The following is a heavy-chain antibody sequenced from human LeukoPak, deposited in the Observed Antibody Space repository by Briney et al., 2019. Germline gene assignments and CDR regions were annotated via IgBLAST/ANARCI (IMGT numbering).Heavy chain of an antibody. CDR1: GFTFSDYY. D-gene: IGHD6-19*01. Sequence: GGSLRLSCAASGFTFSDYYMSWIRQAPGKGLEWVSYISSSGSTIYYADSVKGRFTISRDNAKNSLYLQMNSLRAEDTAVYYCARGYSSGWWTSPLDYWGQGTLVTVSS. CDR3: ARGYSSGWWTSPLDY. V-gene: IGHV3-11*04. J-gene: IGHJ4*02. CDR2: ISSSGSTI.